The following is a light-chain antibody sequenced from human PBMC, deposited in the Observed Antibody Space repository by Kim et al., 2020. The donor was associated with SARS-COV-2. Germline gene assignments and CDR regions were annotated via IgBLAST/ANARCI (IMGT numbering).Light chain of an antibody. Sequence: EIVLTQSPVTLSVSPGERVTLSCGASQSVGRNLAWYQQRSGQAPRLLFYGADIRADGIPGRFSASGAGTEFTLTINGLQPEDFAFYYCQQYDVWPLYDFGQGTKLEIK. V-gene: IGKV3-15*01. CDR3: QQYDVWPLYD. CDR2: GAD. J-gene: IGKJ2*01. CDR1: QSVGRN.